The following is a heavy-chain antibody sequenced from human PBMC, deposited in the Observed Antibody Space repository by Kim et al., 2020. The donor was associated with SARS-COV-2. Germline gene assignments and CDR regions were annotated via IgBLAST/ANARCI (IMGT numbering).Heavy chain of an antibody. CDR1: GFIFNSYW. CDR3: ARDGLSWSFDF. J-gene: IGHJ4*02. Sequence: GGSLRLSCSASGFIFNSYWMSWVRQAPGGGLEWVANIKEDGGEQQYVDSVKGRFTVSRDNVKKTVSLEMSNLGVEDTAVYYCARDGLSWSFDFWGQGVLV. V-gene: IGHV3-7*03. CDR2: IKEDGGEQ. D-gene: IGHD6-13*01.